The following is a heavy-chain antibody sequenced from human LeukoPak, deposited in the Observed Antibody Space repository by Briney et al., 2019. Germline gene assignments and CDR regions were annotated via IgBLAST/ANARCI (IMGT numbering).Heavy chain of an antibody. CDR2: IYPADSET. CDR3: ARVADVVNWFDP. J-gene: IGHJ5*02. V-gene: IGHV5-51*01. Sequence: GESLMISCQASGYNFNTFWIGWVRQLPGQGVEWMGAIYPADSETRYSPSFQGQVTISADKSIKTTYLQWRSLKASDTGIYYCARVADVVNWFDPWGQGTLVTVSS. CDR1: GYNFNTFW. D-gene: IGHD2-21*01.